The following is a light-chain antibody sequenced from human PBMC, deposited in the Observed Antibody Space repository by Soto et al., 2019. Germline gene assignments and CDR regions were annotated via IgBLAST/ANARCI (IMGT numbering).Light chain of an antibody. V-gene: IGKV3-20*01. CDR2: GAS. Sequence: EIVMTESPVTLSVSPGERATLSCRASQSVSTKLAWYQHKPGQAPRLLIYGASNRATGIPDRFSGSGSGTDFTLTISRLEPEDFAVYYCQQYGSSGTFGQGTKV. CDR1: QSVSTK. J-gene: IGKJ1*01. CDR3: QQYGSSGT.